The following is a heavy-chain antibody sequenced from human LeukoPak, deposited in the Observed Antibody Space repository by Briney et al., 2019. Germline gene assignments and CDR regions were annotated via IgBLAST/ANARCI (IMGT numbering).Heavy chain of an antibody. CDR3: ARGFYGSGSQFDY. D-gene: IGHD3-10*01. CDR2: IFHTGHT. V-gene: IGHV4-30-2*01. CDR1: GGSISSGDYP. Sequence: SQTLSLTCAVSGGSISSGDYPWSWIRQPPGKGLEWIGYIFHTGHTSYNPSLRSRVTISVDMSKNQLSLKLSSVTAADTAVYYCARGFYGSGSQFDYWGQGTLVTVSS. J-gene: IGHJ4*02.